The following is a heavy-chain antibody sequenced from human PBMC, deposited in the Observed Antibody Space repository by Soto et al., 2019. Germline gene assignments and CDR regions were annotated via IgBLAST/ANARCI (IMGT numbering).Heavy chain of an antibody. D-gene: IGHD1-7*01. CDR2: IIPISGAA. V-gene: IGHV1-69*06. CDR1: GGTFSNYV. Sequence: SVKVSCKASGGTFSNYVVNWVRQAPGQGLEWMGRIIPISGAANYAQKFQGRVTITADKSTSTSYMELSSLRSEDTAVYYCARDMTRTVVPYFDFWGQGTLVTVAS. J-gene: IGHJ4*02. CDR3: ARDMTRTVVPYFDF.